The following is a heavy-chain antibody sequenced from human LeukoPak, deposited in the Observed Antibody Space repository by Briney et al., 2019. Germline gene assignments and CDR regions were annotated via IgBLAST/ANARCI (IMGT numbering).Heavy chain of an antibody. D-gene: IGHD6-19*01. J-gene: IGHJ3*02. CDR1: GGSISTYY. Sequence: PSETLSLTCTVSGGSISTYYWSWIRQPPGKGLEFIAYIYRSGILNYNPSPQTRVTMSVDTSENRFSLNLSSMTAADTAVYYCARRQTFADGTAWYDTFDIWGHGTMVTVSS. V-gene: IGHV4-59*08. CDR3: ARRQTFADGTAWYDTFDI. CDR2: IYRSGIL.